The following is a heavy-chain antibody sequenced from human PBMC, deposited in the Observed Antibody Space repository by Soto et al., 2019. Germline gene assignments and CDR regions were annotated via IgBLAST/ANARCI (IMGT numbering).Heavy chain of an antibody. D-gene: IGHD4-17*01. CDR1: GYIFTNYD. V-gene: IGHV1-8*01. Sequence: QVQLVQSGAEVKKPGASVKVSCKASGYIFTNYDINWVRQATGQGLEYLGWINPNSGNTGYVQKFQGRVTXTXXXSXXTAYMELNSLRSEDTAVYYCARGIKYGAYSRWFDPWGQGTLVTVSS. J-gene: IGHJ5*02. CDR2: INPNSGNT. CDR3: ARGIKYGAYSRWFDP.